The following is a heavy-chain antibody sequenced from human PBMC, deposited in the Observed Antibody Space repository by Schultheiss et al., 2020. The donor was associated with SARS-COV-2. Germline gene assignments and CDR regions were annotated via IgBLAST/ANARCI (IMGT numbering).Heavy chain of an antibody. V-gene: IGHV3-33*01. CDR3: ARGAGYCGTTSCLDRWFDP. CDR1: GFTFSTYV. Sequence: GGSLRLSCAASGFTFSTYVMHWVRQAPGKGLEWVAVIWYDGSNKYYADSVKGRFTISRHDSKNTLHLQMYSLRPDDTAVYYCARGAGYCGTTSCLDRWFDPWGQGTLVTGSS. CDR2: IWYDGSNK. D-gene: IGHD2-2*01. J-gene: IGHJ5*02.